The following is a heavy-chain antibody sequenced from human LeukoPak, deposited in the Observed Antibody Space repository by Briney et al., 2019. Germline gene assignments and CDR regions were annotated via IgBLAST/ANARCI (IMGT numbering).Heavy chain of an antibody. J-gene: IGHJ6*02. V-gene: IGHV4-34*01. Sequence: SSETLSLTCAVYGGSFSGYYWSWIRQPPGKGLEWIGEINHSGSTNYNPSLKSRVTISVDTSKNQFSLKLSSVTAADTAVYYCARGFTIFGNYGMDVWGQGTTVTVSS. CDR1: GGSFSGYY. CDR3: ARGFTIFGNYGMDV. D-gene: IGHD3-3*01. CDR2: INHSGST.